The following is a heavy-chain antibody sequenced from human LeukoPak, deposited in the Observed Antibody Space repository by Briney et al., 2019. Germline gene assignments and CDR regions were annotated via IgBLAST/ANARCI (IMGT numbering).Heavy chain of an antibody. V-gene: IGHV3-7*04. CDR1: GFTFTDYW. Sequence: GGSLRLSCAASGFTFTDYWMTWVRQAPGKGLEWVANIKRDGSDNYYVDSVKGRFTVSRGNAKNSLYLQMNSLRDEDTAVYYCARDRGYCSGGSCHIHYFDFWGQGTLVTVSS. J-gene: IGHJ4*02. CDR3: ARDRGYCSGGSCHIHYFDF. D-gene: IGHD2-15*01. CDR2: IKRDGSDN.